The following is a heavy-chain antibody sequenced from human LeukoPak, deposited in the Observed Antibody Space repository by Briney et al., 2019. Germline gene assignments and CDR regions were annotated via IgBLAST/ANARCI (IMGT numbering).Heavy chain of an antibody. D-gene: IGHD4-17*01. V-gene: IGHV1-2*02. CDR3: ARADDYGGLGFDY. CDR1: GYTFTGYY. J-gene: IGHJ4*02. CDR2: INPNSGGT. Sequence: ASVKVSCKASGYTFTGYYMHWVRQAPGQGLEWMGWINPNSGGTNYAQKFQGRVTMTRDTSISTAYMELSRLRSDDTAVYYCARADDYGGLGFDYWGQGTLVTVSS.